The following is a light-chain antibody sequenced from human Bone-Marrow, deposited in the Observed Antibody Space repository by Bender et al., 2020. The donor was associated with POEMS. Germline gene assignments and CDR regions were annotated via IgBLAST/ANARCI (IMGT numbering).Light chain of an antibody. Sequence: QSALTQPPSASGSPGQSVTISCTGTSSDVGGYNYVSWYQQHPGKAPKLMIYEDSERPSGVSDRFSGSKSGNTASLTISGLQAEDEADYYCCSYADSNTLVFGGGTKMTVL. CDR1: SSDVGGYNY. V-gene: IGLV2-8*01. J-gene: IGLJ3*02. CDR3: CSYADSNTLV. CDR2: EDS.